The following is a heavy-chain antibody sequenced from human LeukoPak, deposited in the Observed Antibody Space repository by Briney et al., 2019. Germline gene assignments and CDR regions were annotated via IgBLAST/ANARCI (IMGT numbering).Heavy chain of an antibody. Sequence: PGGSPRLSCAASGFTFSSYDMHWVRQVTGKGLEWVSAIGTGGDTYYPGSVKGRFTISRDNAKNSLYLQMNGLRAGDTAVYFCAREGSSVRVGATWDWYFDLWGRGTLVTVSS. D-gene: IGHD1-26*01. V-gene: IGHV3-13*04. CDR3: AREGSSVRVGATWDWYFDL. CDR2: IGTGGDT. CDR1: GFTFSSYD. J-gene: IGHJ2*01.